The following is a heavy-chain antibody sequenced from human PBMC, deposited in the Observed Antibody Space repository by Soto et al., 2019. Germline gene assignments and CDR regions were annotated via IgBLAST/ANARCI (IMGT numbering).Heavy chain of an antibody. CDR3: ARDLKVAGANSYYYYGMDV. CDR1: GFTFSNYS. V-gene: IGHV3-21*01. CDR2: ISRSSSNI. D-gene: IGHD6-19*01. J-gene: IGHJ6*02. Sequence: GGSLRLSCAAPGFTFSNYSMNWVRQAPGKGLEWVSSISRSSSNIYYADSVKGRFTISRDNAKNALYLHMNSLRAGDTAVYYCARDLKVAGANSYYYYGMDVWGQGTTVTVSS.